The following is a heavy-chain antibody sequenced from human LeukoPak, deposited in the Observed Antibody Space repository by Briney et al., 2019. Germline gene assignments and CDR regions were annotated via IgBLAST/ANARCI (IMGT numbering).Heavy chain of an antibody. Sequence: ASVKVSCKASGYTFSSYDVYWVRQATGQGLECMGWMNPNSGNTGYAQKLQGRVTMTRNTSITTAYMELSSLRSEDTAVYYCARGGMDLHGMDVWGQGTTVTVSS. V-gene: IGHV1-8*01. CDR3: ARGGMDLHGMDV. J-gene: IGHJ6*02. CDR1: GYTFSSYD. CDR2: MNPNSGNT. D-gene: IGHD2-2*03.